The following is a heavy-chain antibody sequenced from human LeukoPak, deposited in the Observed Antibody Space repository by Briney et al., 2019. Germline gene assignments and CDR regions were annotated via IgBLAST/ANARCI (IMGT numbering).Heavy chain of an antibody. V-gene: IGHV4-61*01. J-gene: IGHJ4*02. Sequence: SETLSLTCTVSGSSVSSGIYFWSWIRQPPGKGLEWIGYISYSGRTNYNPSLKSRVTISVDTSKNQFSLRLSSVAAADTAVYYCARDARCSGCHGSDYWGQGTLVTVSS. CDR1: GSSVSSGIYF. D-gene: IGHD6-19*01. CDR3: ARDARCSGCHGSDY. CDR2: ISYSGRT.